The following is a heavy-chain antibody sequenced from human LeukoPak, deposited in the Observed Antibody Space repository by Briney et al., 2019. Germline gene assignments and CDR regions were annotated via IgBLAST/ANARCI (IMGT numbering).Heavy chain of an antibody. CDR1: GGSISSSNW. CDR3: ASQYSSSEGAFDI. CDR2: IYHSGTT. D-gene: IGHD6-13*01. J-gene: IGHJ3*02. Sequence: SETLSLTRAVSGGSISSSNWWSWVRQPPGKGLEWIGEIYHSGTTNYNPSLKSRVTTSVDKSKNRFSLKLTSVTAADTAVYYCASQYSSSEGAFDIWGQGTMVTVSS. V-gene: IGHV4-4*02.